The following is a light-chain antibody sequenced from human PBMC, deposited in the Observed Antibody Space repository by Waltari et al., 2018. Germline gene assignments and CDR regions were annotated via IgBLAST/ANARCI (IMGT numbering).Light chain of an antibody. Sequence: GQRVTISCSGSHSNIGSNYVYWYHQLPGTAPKLLIYKDSQRPSGVPDRFSGSKSGTSASLAISGLRSEDEADYYCAAWDDSLSGPIFATGTKVTV. CDR3: AAWDDSLSGPI. CDR1: HSNIGSNY. J-gene: IGLJ1*01. CDR2: KDS. V-gene: IGLV1-47*01.